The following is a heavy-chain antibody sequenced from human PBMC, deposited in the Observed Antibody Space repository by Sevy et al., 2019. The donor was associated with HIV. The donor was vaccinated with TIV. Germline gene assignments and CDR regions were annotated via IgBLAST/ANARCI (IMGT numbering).Heavy chain of an antibody. V-gene: IGHV3-7*01. D-gene: IGHD3-10*01. Sequence: GGSLRLSCAASGFTFSSYWMSWVRQAPGKGLEWVANIKQDGSEKYYVDSVKGRFTISRDNAKNSLYLQMNSLRAEDTAVYYCARDHGDVLLWFGELFGRYWGQGTLVTVSS. CDR1: GFTFSSYW. CDR3: ARDHGDVLLWFGELFGRY. CDR2: IKQDGSEK. J-gene: IGHJ4*02.